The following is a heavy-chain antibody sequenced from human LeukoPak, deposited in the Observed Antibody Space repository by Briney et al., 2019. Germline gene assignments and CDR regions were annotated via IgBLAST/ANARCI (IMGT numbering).Heavy chain of an antibody. CDR2: INPNSGGT. J-gene: IGHJ1*01. D-gene: IGHD2-2*01. V-gene: IGHV1-2*04. CDR1: GYTFTGYY. CDR3: ARGDIVVVPAARGYFQH. Sequence: ASVKVSCKASGYTFTGYYMHWVRQAPGQGLEWMGWINPNSGGTNYAQKFQGWVTITRDTSASTAYMELSSLRSEDTAVYYCARGDIVVVPAARGYFQHWGQGTLVTVSS.